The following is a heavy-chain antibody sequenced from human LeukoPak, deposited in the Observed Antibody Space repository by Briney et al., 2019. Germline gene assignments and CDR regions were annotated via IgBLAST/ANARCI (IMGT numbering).Heavy chain of an antibody. CDR2: ISWNSGSI. CDR1: GFTFDDYA. D-gene: IGHD3-22*01. V-gene: IGHV3-9*01. J-gene: IGHJ3*02. CDR3: AKDNGSGYYDSSGYASDAFDI. Sequence: PGGSLRLSCAASGFTFDDYAMHWVRQAPGKGLEWVSGISWNSGSIGYADSVKGRFTISRDNAKNSLYLQMNSLRAEDTALYYCAKDNGSGYYDSSGYASDAFDIWGQGTMVTVSS.